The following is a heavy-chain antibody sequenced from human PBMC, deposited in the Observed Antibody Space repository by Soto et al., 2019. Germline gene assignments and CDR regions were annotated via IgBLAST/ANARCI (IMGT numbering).Heavy chain of an antibody. J-gene: IGHJ6*02. CDR3: GRDGPYYYASRMDV. V-gene: IGHV3-53*04. D-gene: IGHD3-10*01. CDR1: GIPVSSNY. Sequence: EVQLVESGGGLVQPGGSLRLSCVASGIPVSSNYMTWVRQAPGKGLEWVSVLHSGGDTYYANSVKGRFTISRHDSTNTLFLQMNSLTAEDTAVYYCGRDGPYYYASRMDVWGQGTTVTVSS. CDR2: LHSGGDT.